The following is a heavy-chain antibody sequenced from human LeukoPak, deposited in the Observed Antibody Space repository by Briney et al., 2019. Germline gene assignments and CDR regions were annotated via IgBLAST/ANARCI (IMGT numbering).Heavy chain of an antibody. J-gene: IGHJ4*02. CDR3: ARSHSYYYDSSGYYSDY. D-gene: IGHD3-22*01. Sequence: PGRSLRLSCAASGFTFSSYGMHWVRQAPGQGLEWMGIINPSGGSTSYAQKFQGRVTMTRDTSTSTVYMELSSLRSEDTAVYYCARSHSYYYDSSGYYSDYWGQGTLVTVSS. CDR1: GFTFSSYG. CDR2: INPSGGST. V-gene: IGHV1-46*01.